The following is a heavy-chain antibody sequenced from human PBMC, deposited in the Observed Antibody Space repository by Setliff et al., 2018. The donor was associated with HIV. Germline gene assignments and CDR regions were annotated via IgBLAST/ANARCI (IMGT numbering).Heavy chain of an antibody. D-gene: IGHD3-10*01. Sequence: PSETLSLTCSVSDGSISSSNYYWGWIRQPPGKGLEWIGSVYYSGSTNYNPPLKSRVTISVDKSKNQFSLKLTSVTPADTAVYYCVRVLGDYYYYMDVWGKGTMVTVSS. CDR1: DGSISSSNYY. CDR3: VRVLGDYYYYMDV. V-gene: IGHV4-39*07. CDR2: VYYSGST. J-gene: IGHJ6*03.